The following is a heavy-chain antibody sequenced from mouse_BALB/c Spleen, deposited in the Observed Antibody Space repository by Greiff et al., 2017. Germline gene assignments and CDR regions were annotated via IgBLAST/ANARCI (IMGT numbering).Heavy chain of an antibody. D-gene: IGHD2-1*01. CDR1: GYSITSDYA. J-gene: IGHJ2*01. CDR2: ISYSGST. CDR3: ARRGGNYDY. V-gene: IGHV3-2*02. Sequence: EVKLVESGPGLVKPSQSLSLTCTVTGYSITSDYAWNWIRQFPGNKLEWMGYISYSGSTSYNPSLKSRISITRDTSKNQFFLQLNSVTTEDTATYYCARRGGNYDYWGQGTTLTVSS.